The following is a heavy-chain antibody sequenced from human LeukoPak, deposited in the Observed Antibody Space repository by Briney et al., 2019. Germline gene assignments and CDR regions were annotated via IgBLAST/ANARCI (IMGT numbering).Heavy chain of an antibody. V-gene: IGHV5-51*01. CDR3: AKGDGEFEY. D-gene: IGHD3-10*01. CDR2: IYPSDSDT. CDR1: GYKFTSYW. J-gene: IGHJ4*02. Sequence: GESLQISSEASGYKFTSYWIGWRGQMPGKGREWMGVIYPSDSDTRYNLSFEGQVTISADKSINTAYLQWSSLRPSDTDVYYCAKGDGEFEYWGQGTLVTVSS.